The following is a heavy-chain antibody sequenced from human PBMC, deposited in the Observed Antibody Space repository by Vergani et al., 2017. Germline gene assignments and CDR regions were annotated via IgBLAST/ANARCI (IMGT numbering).Heavy chain of an antibody. CDR3: ARGGLEWLLNAYYYYYMDV. J-gene: IGHJ6*03. V-gene: IGHV4-4*07. Sequence: QVQLQESGPGLVKPSETLSLTCTVSGGSISSYYWSWIRQPAGKGLEWIGRIYTSGSTNYNPSLKSRVTISVDTSKNQFSLKLSSVTAADTAVYYCARGGLEWLLNAYYYYYMDVWGKGTTVTVSS. D-gene: IGHD3-3*01. CDR2: IYTSGST. CDR1: GGSISSYY.